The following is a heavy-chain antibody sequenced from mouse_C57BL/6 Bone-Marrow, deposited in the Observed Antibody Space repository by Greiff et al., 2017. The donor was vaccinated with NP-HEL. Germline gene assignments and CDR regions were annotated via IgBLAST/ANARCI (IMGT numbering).Heavy chain of an antibody. CDR3: ALIYDGYYGDY. J-gene: IGHJ2*01. Sequence: VQLQQPGAELVKPGASVKLSCKASGYTFTSYWMHWVKQRPGQGLEWIGMIHPNSGSTNYNEKFKSKATLTVDKSSSTAYMQLSSLTSEDSAVYYCALIYDGYYGDYWGQGTTLTVSS. CDR1: GYTFTSYW. D-gene: IGHD2-3*01. CDR2: IHPNSGST. V-gene: IGHV1-64*01.